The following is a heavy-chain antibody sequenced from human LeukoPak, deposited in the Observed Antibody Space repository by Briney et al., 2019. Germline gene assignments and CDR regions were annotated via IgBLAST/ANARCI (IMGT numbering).Heavy chain of an antibody. CDR2: INHSGST. CDR3: AREGYGYGYLY. V-gene: IGHV4-34*01. D-gene: IGHD5-18*01. CDR1: GGSFSGYY. Sequence: YPSETLSLTCAVYGGSFSGYYWSWIRQPPGKGLEWIGEINHSGSTNYNPSLKSRVTISVDTSKNQFSLKLSSVTAADTAVYYCAREGYGYGYLYWGQGTLVTVSS. J-gene: IGHJ4*02.